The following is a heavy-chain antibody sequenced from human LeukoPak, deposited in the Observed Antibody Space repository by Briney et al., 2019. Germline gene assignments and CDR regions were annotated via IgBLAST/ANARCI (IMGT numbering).Heavy chain of an antibody. V-gene: IGHV3-23*01. J-gene: IGHJ6*02. CDR1: GFTVSSNY. Sequence: GGSLRLSCAASGFTVSSNYMSWVRQAPGKGLEWVSAISGSGGSTYYADSVKGRFTISRDNSKNTLYLQMNSLRAEDTAVYYCAKRVAGGWPPALVYGMDVWGQGTTVTVSS. CDR3: AKRVAGGWPPALVYGMDV. CDR2: ISGSGGST. D-gene: IGHD1-14*01.